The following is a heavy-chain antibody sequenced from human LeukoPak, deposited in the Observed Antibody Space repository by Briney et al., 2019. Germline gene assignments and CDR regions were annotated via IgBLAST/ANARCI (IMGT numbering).Heavy chain of an antibody. CDR1: GFTFSGYW. D-gene: IGHD3-16*01. CDR3: ARGGFGYVYFDY. V-gene: IGHV3-7*01. Sequence: PGGSLRLSCVASGFTFSGYWMSWVRQAPGKGLEWVAHIKGDGSEIYSVDSVKGRFTISRDNAKSSLYLQMNSLRAEDTALYYCARGGFGYVYFDYWGQGTLVTVSS. J-gene: IGHJ4*02. CDR2: IKGDGSEI.